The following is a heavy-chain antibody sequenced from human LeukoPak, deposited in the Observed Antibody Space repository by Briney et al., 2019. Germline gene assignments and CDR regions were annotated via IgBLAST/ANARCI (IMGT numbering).Heavy chain of an antibody. CDR2: INHSGST. CDR3: ARSPTRITIFGVVILNWFDP. CDR1: GGSFSGYY. Sequence: PSETLSLTCAVYGGSFSGYYWSWIRQPPGKGLERIGEINHSGSTNYNPSLKSRVTISVDTSKNQFSLKLSSVTAADTAVYYCARSPTRITIFGVVILNWFDPWGQGTLVTVSS. V-gene: IGHV4-34*01. D-gene: IGHD3-3*01. J-gene: IGHJ5*02.